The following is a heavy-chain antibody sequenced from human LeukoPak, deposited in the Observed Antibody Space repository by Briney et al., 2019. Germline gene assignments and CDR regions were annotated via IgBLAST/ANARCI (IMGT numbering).Heavy chain of an antibody. D-gene: IGHD3-22*01. J-gene: IGHJ1*01. V-gene: IGHV3-15*01. CDR2: IKSKTDSGTT. CDR1: GFTFSYAW. CDR3: TTDAYYYDSSTSFYAEYCQH. Sequence: PGGSLRLSCAASGFTFSYAWMSWVRQAPGKGLEWVGRIKSKTDSGTTDYAPPVKGRFSISRDDSKNTLYLQMSSLRIEDKAVYYCTTDAYYYDSSTSFYAEYCQHWGQGTLVTVSS.